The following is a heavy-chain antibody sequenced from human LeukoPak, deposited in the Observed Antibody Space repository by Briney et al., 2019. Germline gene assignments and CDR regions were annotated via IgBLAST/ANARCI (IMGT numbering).Heavy chain of an antibody. V-gene: IGHV4-39*01. J-gene: IGHJ6*04. CDR1: GGSISSYY. CDR2: IYYSGST. CDR3: ARQGFGVVQMDV. Sequence: SETLSLTCTVSGGSISSYYWGWIRQPPGKGLEWIGSIYYSGSTYYNPSLKSRVTISVDTSKNQFSLKLSSVTAADTAVYYCARQGFGVVQMDVWGKGTTVTVSS. D-gene: IGHD3-3*01.